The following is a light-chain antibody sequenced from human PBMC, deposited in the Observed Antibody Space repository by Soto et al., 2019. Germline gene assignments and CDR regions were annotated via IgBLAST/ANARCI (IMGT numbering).Light chain of an antibody. Sequence: DIQMTQSPSTLSASVGDRVTITCRASQSISSWLAWYQQKPGKAPKLLIYKASSFESGVPSRFSGSGSGTEFPLTISSLQPDDVATYYCQKSNSYSYTCGQGPKLEIK. J-gene: IGKJ2*01. CDR2: KAS. V-gene: IGKV1-5*03. CDR3: QKSNSYSYT. CDR1: QSISSW.